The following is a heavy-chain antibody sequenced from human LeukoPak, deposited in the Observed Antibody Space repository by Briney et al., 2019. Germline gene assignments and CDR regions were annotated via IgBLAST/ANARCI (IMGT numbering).Heavy chain of an antibody. Sequence: GGSLRLSCAASGITFSSYWMSWVRQAPGKGLEWVANIKQDGSEKYYVDSVKGRFTISRDNAKNSLYLQMNSLRAEDTAVYYCAREFRNPLLRFLEWFDYWGQGTLVTVSS. V-gene: IGHV3-7*01. CDR1: GITFSSYW. CDR3: AREFRNPLLRFLEWFDY. J-gene: IGHJ4*02. D-gene: IGHD3-3*01. CDR2: IKQDGSEK.